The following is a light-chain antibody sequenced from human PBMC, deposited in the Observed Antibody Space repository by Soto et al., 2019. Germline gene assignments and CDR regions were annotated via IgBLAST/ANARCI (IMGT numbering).Light chain of an antibody. CDR1: QSISSY. J-gene: IGKJ5*01. CDR2: AAS. CDR3: QQGYSTPIT. Sequence: DIQMAQSPSSLSASLGDRVAITCRASQSISSYLNWYQQKPGKAHKVLIYAASNLQRRVPSRFSGTGSATDFALTISSLQPEDFATYYCQQGYSTPITFGQGTRLEIK. V-gene: IGKV1-39*01.